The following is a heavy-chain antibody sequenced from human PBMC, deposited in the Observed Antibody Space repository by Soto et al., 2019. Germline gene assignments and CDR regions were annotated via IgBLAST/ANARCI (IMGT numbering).Heavy chain of an antibody. CDR2: IYHSGSN. V-gene: IGHV4-4*02. D-gene: IGHD3-10*01. CDR3: ARRHGSGSYYIGHRPYHYYMDV. Sequence: SEILSLTCAVSSGSISSSNWWSWVRQPTGKGLEWIGEIYHSGSNNYNPSLKSRVTISVDKSKNQFSLKLSSVTAADTAVYYCARRHGSGSYYIGHRPYHYYMDVWGKGTTVTVSS. CDR1: SGSISSSNW. J-gene: IGHJ6*03.